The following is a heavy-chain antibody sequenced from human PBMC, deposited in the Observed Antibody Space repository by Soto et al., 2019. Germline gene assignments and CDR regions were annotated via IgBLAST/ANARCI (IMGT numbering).Heavy chain of an antibody. D-gene: IGHD7-27*01. CDR1: GGSISSSSYY. J-gene: IGHJ4*02. Sequence: PSETLSLTCTASGGSISSSSYYWGWIRQPPGEGLEWIGSIYYSGSTYYNPSLKSRVTISVDTSKNQFSLNLTSVTAADTAVYYCARANWYSEYWGQGTLVTVSS. CDR3: ARANWYSEY. V-gene: IGHV4-39*01. CDR2: IYYSGST.